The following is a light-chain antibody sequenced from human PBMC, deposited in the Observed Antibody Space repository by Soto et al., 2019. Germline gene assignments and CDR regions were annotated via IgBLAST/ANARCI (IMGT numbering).Light chain of an antibody. CDR3: QSYDSTLSGYV. J-gene: IGLJ1*01. V-gene: IGLV1-40*01. Sequence: CTGSRSNIVAGYDVHWYQQLPVTAPTLLIYGNSNRPSRVPDRFSGSKSRTSASLGINGLQAEHEAYYYCQSYDSTLSGYVFGTGTKVTVL. CDR1: RSNIVAGYD. CDR2: GNS.